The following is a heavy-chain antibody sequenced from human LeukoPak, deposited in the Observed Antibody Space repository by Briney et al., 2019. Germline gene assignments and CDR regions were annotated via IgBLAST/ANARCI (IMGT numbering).Heavy chain of an antibody. CDR1: GFTFSSYA. CDR3: AKNKLRGWYGSYYFDY. J-gene: IGHJ4*02. Sequence: PGGSLRLSCAASGFTFSSYAMSWVCQAPGKGLEWVSAISGCGGSTYYADSVKGRFTISRDNSENTLYLQMNSLRAEDTAVYYCAKNKLRGWYGSYYFDYWGQGTLVTVSS. D-gene: IGHD6-19*01. V-gene: IGHV3-23*01. CDR2: ISGCGGST.